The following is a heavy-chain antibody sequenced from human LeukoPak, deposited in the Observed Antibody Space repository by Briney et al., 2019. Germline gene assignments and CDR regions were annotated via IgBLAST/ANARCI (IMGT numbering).Heavy chain of an antibody. J-gene: IGHJ4*02. D-gene: IGHD3-22*01. CDR2: IYYSGST. V-gene: IGHV4-31*03. Sequence: PSQTLSLTCTVSGGSISSGGYYWSWIHQHPGKGLEWIGYIYYSGSTYYNPSLKSRVTISVDTSKNQFSLKLSSVTAADTAVYYCASEKYDSSGYYVDYWGQGTLVTVSS. CDR3: ASEKYDSSGYYVDY. CDR1: GGSISSGGYY.